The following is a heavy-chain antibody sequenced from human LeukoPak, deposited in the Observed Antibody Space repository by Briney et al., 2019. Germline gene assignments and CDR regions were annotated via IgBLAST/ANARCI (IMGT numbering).Heavy chain of an antibody. D-gene: IGHD3-10*02. CDR1: GFTFSSYS. J-gene: IGHJ6*04. CDR3: AELGIAMIGGV. V-gene: IGHV3-48*04. Sequence: TGGSLRLSCAASGFTFSSYSMNWVRQAPGKGLEWVSYISSSCSTIYYADSVKGRFTFSRDNAKNSLYLQMNSLRAEDTAVYYCAELGIAMIGGVWGKGTTVTIPS. CDR2: ISSSCSTI.